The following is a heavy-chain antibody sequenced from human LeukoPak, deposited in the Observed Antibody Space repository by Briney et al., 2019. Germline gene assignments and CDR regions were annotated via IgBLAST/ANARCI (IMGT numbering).Heavy chain of an antibody. Sequence: PGGSLRLSCAASGFTFSDYWMHWVRQAPGKGLMWVSRIRPDGSGTNYADSAKGRFTISRDNAKNTLYLQMNSLRAEDTALYYCAKGDSEAGTGVFDYWGQGTLVTVSS. CDR1: GFTFSDYW. CDR2: IRPDGSGT. D-gene: IGHD3-10*01. J-gene: IGHJ4*02. CDR3: AKGDSEAGTGVFDY. V-gene: IGHV3-74*01.